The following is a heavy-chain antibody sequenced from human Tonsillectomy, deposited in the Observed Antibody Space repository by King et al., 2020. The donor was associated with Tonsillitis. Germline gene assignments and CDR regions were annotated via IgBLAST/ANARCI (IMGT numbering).Heavy chain of an antibody. CDR3: AGATLGSSRRPGGMDV. CDR1: GFTFSSYC. CDR2: ITISSSYI. Sequence: VQLVESGGGLVKPGGSLRLSCAASGFTFSSYCINWVRQAPGKGLEWVSSITISSSYIYSADSVKGGFTISRDNAKNSLYLQMNSLRVEDTAVYYCAGATLGSSRRPGGMDVWGQGTTVTVSS. D-gene: IGHD6-13*01. J-gene: IGHJ6*02. V-gene: IGHV3-21*01.